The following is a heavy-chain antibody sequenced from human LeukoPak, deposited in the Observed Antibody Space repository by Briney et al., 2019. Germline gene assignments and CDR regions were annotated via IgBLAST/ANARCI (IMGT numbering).Heavy chain of an antibody. D-gene: IGHD3-22*01. Sequence: ASVKVSCKASGSTFTDYYMHWVRQAPGQGLEWMGWINPNSGGTNYAQKFQGRVTMTRDTSISTAYMELSRLRSDDTAVYYCARLYYDSSGYDYWGQGTLVTVSS. CDR3: ARLYYDSSGYDY. CDR2: INPNSGGT. CDR1: GSTFTDYY. V-gene: IGHV1-2*02. J-gene: IGHJ4*02.